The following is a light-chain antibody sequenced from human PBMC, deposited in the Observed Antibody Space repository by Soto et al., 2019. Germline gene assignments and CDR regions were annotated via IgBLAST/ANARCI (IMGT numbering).Light chain of an antibody. CDR3: QQYNGWPPYT. CDR1: QSVGSD. CDR2: GAS. J-gene: IGKJ2*01. V-gene: IGKV3-15*01. Sequence: EILMTQSPATLSVSPGQRATLSCRTSQSVGSDLAWYQQKPGQAPRLLIYGASNRATGIPARFSGSVSGTEFTLTISSLQSEDFAVYYCQQYNGWPPYTFGRGTKLEIK.